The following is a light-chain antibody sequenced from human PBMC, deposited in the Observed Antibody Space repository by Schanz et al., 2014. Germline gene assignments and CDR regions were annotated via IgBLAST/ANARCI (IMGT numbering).Light chain of an antibody. V-gene: IGLV1-40*01. Sequence: QSVLTQPPSVSGAPGPRVTISCTGSSSNIGAGYDVHWYQQFPGTAPKLLIYGNSNRPSGVPDRFSGSKSGTSASLAISGLQSEDEADYYCCSYAGSTNLRFGGGTKVTVL. CDR3: CSYAGSTNLR. CDR2: GNS. CDR1: SSNIGAGYD. J-gene: IGLJ3*02.